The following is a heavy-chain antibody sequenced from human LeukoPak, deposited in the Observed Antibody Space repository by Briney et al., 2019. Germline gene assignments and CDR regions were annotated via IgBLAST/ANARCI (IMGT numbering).Heavy chain of an antibody. V-gene: IGHV1-69*13. CDR1: GGTFSSYA. CDR2: IIPIFGPA. CDR3: ARDMVVPAATWAHYYYGIDV. D-gene: IGHD2-2*01. J-gene: IGHJ6*04. Sequence: SVKVSCKASGGTFSSYAISWVRQAPRQRLEWIGGIIPIFGPANYAQKFQGRVTITADESTSTAYMDLSRLRPEDTAVYYCARDMVVPAATWAHYYYGIDVGGKGTTVTVSS.